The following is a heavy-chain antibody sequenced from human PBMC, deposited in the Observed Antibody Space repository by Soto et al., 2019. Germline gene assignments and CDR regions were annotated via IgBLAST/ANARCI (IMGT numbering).Heavy chain of an antibody. CDR1: RFTFDDYA. J-gene: IGHJ4*02. V-gene: IGHV3-9*01. D-gene: IGHD1-26*01. Sequence: SLKLSFAASRFTFDDYAMHWARQGPGKCLEWVSGISWNSDIITYADSVKGRFTVSRDNAKNSLDLEMNSLRTEDTAFYYCVKDTYILVGATHLDSWGQGTLVTVSS. CDR3: VKDTYILVGATHLDS. CDR2: ISWNSDII.